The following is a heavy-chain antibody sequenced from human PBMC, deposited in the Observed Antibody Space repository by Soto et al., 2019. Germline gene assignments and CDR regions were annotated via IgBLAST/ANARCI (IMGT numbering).Heavy chain of an antibody. V-gene: IGHV3-30*18. Sequence: QVRLVESGGGVVQPGGSLRLSCATSGFRLSSYAMHWVRQAPGKGLEWVALMSYDDSKKYYADSVKGRFTISRDTSKTPLVLEMNNLRVEDTAVYYCAKDRRDGDFMHILVVDFWGQGALVTVSS. CDR3: AKDRRDGDFMHILVVDF. D-gene: IGHD2-15*01. CDR2: MSYDDSKK. CDR1: GFRLSSYA. J-gene: IGHJ4*02.